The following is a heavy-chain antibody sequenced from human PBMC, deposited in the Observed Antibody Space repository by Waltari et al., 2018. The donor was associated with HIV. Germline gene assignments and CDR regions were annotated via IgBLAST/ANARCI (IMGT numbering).Heavy chain of an antibody. CDR3: ARGRFFYYGSGSFTGGWIDY. D-gene: IGHD3-10*01. CDR1: GGSFSGYY. V-gene: IGHV4-34*01. J-gene: IGHJ4*02. CDR2: INHSGST. Sequence: QVQLQQWGAGLLKPSETLSLTCAVYGGSFSGYYWSWIRQPPGKGLEWIGEINHSGSTNYNPSLKSRVTISVDTSKNQFSLKLSSVTAADTAVYYCARGRFFYYGSGSFTGGWIDYWGQGTLVTVSS.